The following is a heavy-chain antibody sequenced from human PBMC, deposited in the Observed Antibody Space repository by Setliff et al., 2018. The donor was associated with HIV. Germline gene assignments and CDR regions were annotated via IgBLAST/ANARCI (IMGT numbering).Heavy chain of an antibody. Sequence: PSETLSLTCTVSEGSLSTYYWSWIRQPPRKGLEWIGYFYYNGSPTYNPSLKSRVTMSVDTSKNQFSLRLSSVTAADTAVYYCARKHLANVFDYWGQGTLVTVSS. V-gene: IGHV4-59*01. D-gene: IGHD5-12*01. CDR3: ARKHLANVFDY. CDR2: FYYNGSP. J-gene: IGHJ4*02. CDR1: EGSLSTYY.